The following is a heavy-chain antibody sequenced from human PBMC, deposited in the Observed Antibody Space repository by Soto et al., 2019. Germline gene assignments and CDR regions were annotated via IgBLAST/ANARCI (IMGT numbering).Heavy chain of an antibody. CDR1: GGSFSSYA. Sequence: GASVKVSCKASGGSFSSYAISWVRQAPGQGLEWMGGIIPIFGTANYAQKLQGRVTITADESTSTANMELSSLRSEDTAVYYCARTRRGEVGTPSSGMAVWAPGTTVTAS. D-gene: IGHD2-21*02. CDR2: IIPIFGTA. J-gene: IGHJ6*02. CDR3: ARTRRGEVGTPSSGMAV. V-gene: IGHV1-69*13.